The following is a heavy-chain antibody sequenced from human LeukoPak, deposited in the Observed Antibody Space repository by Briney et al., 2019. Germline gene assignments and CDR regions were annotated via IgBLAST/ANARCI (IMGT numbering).Heavy chain of an antibody. V-gene: IGHV3-66*01. D-gene: IGHD7-27*01. CDR1: GFTVSHTY. J-gene: IGHJ4*02. Sequence: GGSLRLSCAASGFTVSHTYMSWVRQAPGKGLEWVSVIYSGGSTYYADSVKGRFTISRDNSKNTLYLQMNSLRAEDTAVYYCARDAGDRGGFDYWGQGTLVTVSS. CDR3: ARDAGDRGGFDY. CDR2: IYSGGST.